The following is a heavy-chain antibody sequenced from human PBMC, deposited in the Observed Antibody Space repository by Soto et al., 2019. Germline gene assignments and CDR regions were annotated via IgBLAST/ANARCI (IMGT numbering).Heavy chain of an antibody. CDR2: INPSGGST. Sequence: ASVKVSCKASGYTFTSYYMHWVRQAPGQGLEWMGIINPSGGSTSYAQKLQGRVTMTRDTSTSTVYMEMSSLRSEDTAVYYCARDRDFYYFWSGYYTPTDRNYYYGMDVWGQGTTVTVSS. CDR3: ARDRDFYYFWSGYYTPTDRNYYYGMDV. CDR1: GYTFTSYY. V-gene: IGHV1-46*01. D-gene: IGHD3-3*01. J-gene: IGHJ6*02.